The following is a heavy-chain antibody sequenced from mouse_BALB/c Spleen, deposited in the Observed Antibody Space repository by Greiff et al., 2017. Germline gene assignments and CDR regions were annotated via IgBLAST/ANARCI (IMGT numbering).Heavy chain of an antibody. Sequence: VQLKQSGPGLVKPSQSLSLTCTVTGYSITSDYAWNWIRQFPGNKLEWMGYISYSGSTSYNPSLKSRISITRDTSKNQFFLQLNSVTTEDTATYYCARSHYYGSSYGYWGQGTTLTVSS. CDR1: GYSITSDYA. D-gene: IGHD1-1*01. J-gene: IGHJ2*01. CDR2: ISYSGST. V-gene: IGHV3-2*02. CDR3: ARSHYYGSSYGY.